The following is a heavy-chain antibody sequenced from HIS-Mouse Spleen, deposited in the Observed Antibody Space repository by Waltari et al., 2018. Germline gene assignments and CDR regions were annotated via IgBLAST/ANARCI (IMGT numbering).Heavy chain of an antibody. CDR1: GYTFTSYD. J-gene: IGHJ3*02. V-gene: IGHV1-8*01. D-gene: IGHD2-8*01. CDR2: MNPNSGNT. Sequence: QVQLVQSGAEVTKPGASVKVSCKASGYTFTSYDINWVRQATGQGLEWMGWMNPNSGNTGYAQKFQGRVTMTRNTSISTAYMELSSLRSEDTAVYYCARGEYCTNGVCGAFDIWGQGTMVTVSS. CDR3: ARGEYCTNGVCGAFDI.